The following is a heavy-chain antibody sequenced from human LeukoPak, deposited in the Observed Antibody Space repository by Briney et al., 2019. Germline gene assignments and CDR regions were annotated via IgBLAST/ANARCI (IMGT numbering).Heavy chain of an antibody. Sequence: GRSLRLSCAASGFTFTTYTMHWVRQAPGKGLEWVALIWSDGSNSGCAESVKGRFTISRDNSKNTVSLQMNSLRAEDTAVYYCSRDNLAWRHYFDSWGQGTLVTVSS. CDR1: GFTFTTYT. CDR2: IWSDGSNS. V-gene: IGHV3-33*01. CDR3: SRDNLAWRHYFDS. J-gene: IGHJ4*02.